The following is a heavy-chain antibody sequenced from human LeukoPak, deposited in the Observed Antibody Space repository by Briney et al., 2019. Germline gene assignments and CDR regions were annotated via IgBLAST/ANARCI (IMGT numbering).Heavy chain of an antibody. D-gene: IGHD3-10*01. J-gene: IGHJ4*02. V-gene: IGHV3-23*01. CDR3: AKRGTTYGYYFVY. CDR2: ISRSSLST. Sequence: GGSLRFSCAAPDITLTSSAMSWFRKAPGKGLEWFSAISRSSLSTYYAGSVKGRFNICRDNHKNTLYLEMHSLRAEDTHVYYCAKRGTTYGYYFVYWPQEPLVTVSS. CDR1: DITLTSSA.